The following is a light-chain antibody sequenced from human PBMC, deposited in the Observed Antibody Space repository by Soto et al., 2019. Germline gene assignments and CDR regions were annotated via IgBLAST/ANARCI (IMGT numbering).Light chain of an antibody. CDR2: EVT. CDR3: SSYTSTNTQI. V-gene: IGLV2-14*01. J-gene: IGLJ2*01. CDR1: RSDVGGYNY. Sequence: QSALTQAASVSGSLGQSMTIACIGTRSDVGGYNYVSWYQHHPGKAPKLIIYEVTNRPSGISTRFSGSKFGNTATLTISGLQAEDEADYYCSSYTSTNTQIFGGGTKLTVL.